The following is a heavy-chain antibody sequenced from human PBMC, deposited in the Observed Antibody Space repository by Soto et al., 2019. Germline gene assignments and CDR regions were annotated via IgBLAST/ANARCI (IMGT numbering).Heavy chain of an antibody. CDR3: AGRRYGSGSYYNIQPQFDY. CDR1: GGSISSYY. Sequence: SETLSLTCTVSGGSISSYYWSWIRQPPGKGLEWIGYIYYSGGTNYNPSLKSRVTIAVDTSKNQFSLKLSSVTAADTAVYYCAGRRYGSGSYYNIQPQFDYWGQGTLVTVSS. D-gene: IGHD3-10*01. CDR2: IYYSGGT. J-gene: IGHJ4*02. V-gene: IGHV4-59*08.